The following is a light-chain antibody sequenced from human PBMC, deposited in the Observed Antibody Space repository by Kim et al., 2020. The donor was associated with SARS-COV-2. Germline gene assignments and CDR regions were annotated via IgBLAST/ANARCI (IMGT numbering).Light chain of an antibody. Sequence: ANINCKSSQSVLNSYDNKNYLAWYQQKPGQCPKLLINWASTRDSGVPDRFSGSGSGTDFNLTISSLQAEDVAVYYCQQYNSNPRTFRQGTKVEIK. CDR2: WAS. CDR1: QSVLNSYDNKNY. J-gene: IGKJ1*01. V-gene: IGKV4-1*01. CDR3: QQYNSNPRT.